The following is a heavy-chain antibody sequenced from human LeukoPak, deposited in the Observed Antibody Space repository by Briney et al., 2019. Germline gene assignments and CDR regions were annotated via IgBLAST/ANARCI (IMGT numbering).Heavy chain of an antibody. CDR1: GFTFSSYA. D-gene: IGHD4-23*01. CDR3: AREGPRGNSQFDY. V-gene: IGHV3-33*08. CDR2: IWYDGSNK. J-gene: IGHJ4*02. Sequence: GGSLRLSCAASGFTFSSYAMSWVRQAPGKGLEWVALIWYDGSNKYYTDSVKGRLTISRDNSKDTLFLQMNSLRVEDTAVYYCAREGPRGNSQFDYWGQGTLVTVSS.